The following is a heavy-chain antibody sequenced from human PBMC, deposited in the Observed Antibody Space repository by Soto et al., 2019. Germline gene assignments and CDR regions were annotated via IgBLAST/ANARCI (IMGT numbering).Heavy chain of an antibody. CDR3: AKDRRGGSNYPLGLVASTRPYGMDV. CDR2: ISGSGGST. D-gene: IGHD4-4*01. CDR1: GFTFSSYA. V-gene: IGHV3-23*01. Sequence: GGSLRLSCAASGFTFSSYAMSWVRQAPGKGLEWVSAISGSGGSTYYADSVKGRFTISRDNSKNTLYLQMNSLRAEDTAVYYCAKDRRGGSNYPLGLVASTRPYGMDVWGQGTTVTVSS. J-gene: IGHJ6*02.